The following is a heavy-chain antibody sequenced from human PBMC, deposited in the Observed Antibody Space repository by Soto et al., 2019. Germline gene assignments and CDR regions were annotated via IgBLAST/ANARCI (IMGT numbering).Heavy chain of an antibody. Sequence: QVQLVQSGAEVKKPGASVKVSCKASGYTFTGYYMHWVRQAPGQGLEWMGWINPNSGGTNYAQKFQGRVTMTRDTSISTAYMELSRLRSDDTAVYYCARDWIAVAGDYYYGMDVWGQGTTVTVSS. J-gene: IGHJ6*02. CDR2: INPNSGGT. V-gene: IGHV1-2*02. CDR3: ARDWIAVAGDYYYGMDV. CDR1: GYTFTGYY. D-gene: IGHD6-19*01.